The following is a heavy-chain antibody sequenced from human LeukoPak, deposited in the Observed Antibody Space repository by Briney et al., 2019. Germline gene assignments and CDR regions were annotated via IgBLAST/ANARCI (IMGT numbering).Heavy chain of an antibody. CDR2: ISSNGGST. Sequence: PGGSLRLSCAASGFTFSSYAMHWVRQAPGKGLEYVSAISSNGGSTYYANSVKGRFTISRDNSKNTLYLQMGSLRAEDMAVYYCARSDGYDLEFYYYYYMAVWGKGTTVTVSS. CDR3: ARSDGYDLEFYYYYYMAV. D-gene: IGHD5-12*01. J-gene: IGHJ6*03. V-gene: IGHV3-64*01. CDR1: GFTFSSYA.